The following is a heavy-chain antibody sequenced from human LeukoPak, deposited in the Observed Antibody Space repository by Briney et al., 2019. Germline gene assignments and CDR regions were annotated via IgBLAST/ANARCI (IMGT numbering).Heavy chain of an antibody. D-gene: IGHD3-10*01. CDR3: ARVDGHYYGSGSVVHFDP. V-gene: IGHV4-59*12. Sequence: PSETLSLTCTVSGGSISSYYWSWIRQPPGKGLEWIGYIYYSGSTYYNPSLKSRVTISVDTSKNQFSLKLSSVTAADTAVYYCARVDGHYYGSGSVVHFDPWGQGTLVTVSS. CDR2: IYYSGST. CDR1: GGSISSYY. J-gene: IGHJ5*02.